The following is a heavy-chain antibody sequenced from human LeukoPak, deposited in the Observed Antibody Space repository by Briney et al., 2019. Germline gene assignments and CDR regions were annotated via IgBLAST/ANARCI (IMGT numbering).Heavy chain of an antibody. CDR3: ARDSADCSSITCFPGDY. J-gene: IGHJ4*02. D-gene: IGHD2-2*01. CDR1: GFTFSNYS. V-gene: IGHV3-48*01. Sequence: GGSLRLSCAASGFTFSNYSMNWVRQAPGKGLEWISYIRSSSSTIYYADSVKGRFPISRDNVKNSVYLQMNSLRAEDTAVYYCARDSADCSSITCFPGDYWGQGTLVTVSS. CDR2: IRSSSSTI.